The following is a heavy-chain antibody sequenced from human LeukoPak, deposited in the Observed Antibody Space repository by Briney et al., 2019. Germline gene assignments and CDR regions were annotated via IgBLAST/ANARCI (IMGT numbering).Heavy chain of an antibody. CDR3: ARGRIASGGAFDI. Sequence: SETLSLTCTVSGVSISSSSYYWGWIRQPPGKGLEWIGTIYYSGSTYYNPSLKSRVTISVDTSKNQFSLKLSSVTAADTAVYYCARGRIASGGAFDIWGQGTMVTVSS. V-gene: IGHV4-39*07. CDR1: GVSISSSSYY. J-gene: IGHJ3*02. D-gene: IGHD3-16*01. CDR2: IYYSGST.